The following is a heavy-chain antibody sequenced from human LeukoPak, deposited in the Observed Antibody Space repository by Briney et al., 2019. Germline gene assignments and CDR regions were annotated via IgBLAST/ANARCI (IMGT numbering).Heavy chain of an antibody. CDR3: ARLQVPAAMADYYYYYMDV. Sequence: SETLSLTCAVYGGSFSGYYWSWIRQPPGKGLEWIGEINHSGSTNYNPSLKSRVTISVDTSKNQFSLKLSSVTAADTAVYYCARLQVPAAMADYYYYYMDVWGKGTTVTISS. CDR1: GGSFSGYY. V-gene: IGHV4-34*01. D-gene: IGHD2-2*01. CDR2: INHSGST. J-gene: IGHJ6*03.